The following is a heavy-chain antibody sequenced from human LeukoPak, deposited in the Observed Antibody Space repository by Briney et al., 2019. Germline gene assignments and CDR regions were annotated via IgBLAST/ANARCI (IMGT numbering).Heavy chain of an antibody. Sequence: PSETLSLTCTVSGGSISSGGYYWSWIRQHPGKGLEWIGYIYYSGSTYYNPSLKSRVTISVDTSKNQFSLKLSSVTAADTAVYYCARDQYCSSTSCYYYYGMDVWGQGTTVTVS. CDR2: IYYSGST. CDR1: GGSISSGGYY. V-gene: IGHV4-31*03. D-gene: IGHD2-2*01. J-gene: IGHJ6*02. CDR3: ARDQYCSSTSCYYYYGMDV.